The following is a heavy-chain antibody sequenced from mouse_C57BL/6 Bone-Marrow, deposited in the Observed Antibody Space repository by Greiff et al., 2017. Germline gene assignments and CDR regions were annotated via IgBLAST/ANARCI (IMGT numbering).Heavy chain of an antibody. V-gene: IGHV2-5*01. CDR1: GFSLSSYG. D-gene: IGHD1-1*01. CDR3: AKNSYGSSFPFAY. CDR2: IWRGGST. Sequence: VQLKESGPGLVQPSQSLSITCTVSGFSLSSYGVHWVRQSPGKGLEWLGVIWRGGSTDYNAAFMSRLSITKDNSKSQVFFKMNSLQADDTAIYYCAKNSYGSSFPFAYWGQGTLVTVSA. J-gene: IGHJ3*01.